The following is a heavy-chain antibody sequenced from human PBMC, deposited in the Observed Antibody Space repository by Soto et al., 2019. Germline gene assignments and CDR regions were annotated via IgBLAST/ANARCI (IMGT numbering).Heavy chain of an antibody. D-gene: IGHD1-26*01. Sequence: EVQLVQSGGGLVQAGGSLRLSCTASGFNFKNYNMNWLRQAPGKGLECVAYISGNSRTIYYADSVKGRFTISRDNAANSVFLQMDSLRVEDTAVDYRASGPWEFDHRGQGTLVTVSS. J-gene: IGHJ4*02. CDR1: GFNFKNYN. V-gene: IGHV3-48*01. CDR3: ASGPWEFDH. CDR2: ISGNSRTI.